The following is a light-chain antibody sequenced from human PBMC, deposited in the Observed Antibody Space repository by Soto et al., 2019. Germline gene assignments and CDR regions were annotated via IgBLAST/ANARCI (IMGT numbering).Light chain of an antibody. CDR1: QTVSSN. V-gene: IGKV3-15*01. Sequence: EIVMTQSPATLSLSPGERATLSCRASQTVSSNLAWYQQKPCQAPRLLIHGASTRATGVPARFSGSGSGTEFALTISSLQSEDFAVYYCQQYHNWPPQYTFGQGTKLQIK. J-gene: IGKJ2*01. CDR3: QQYHNWPPQYT. CDR2: GAS.